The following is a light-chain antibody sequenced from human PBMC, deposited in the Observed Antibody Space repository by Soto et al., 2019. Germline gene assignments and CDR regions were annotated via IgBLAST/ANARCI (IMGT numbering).Light chain of an antibody. J-gene: IGKJ1*01. CDR3: QQYGTSPEWT. V-gene: IGKV1-33*01. CDR2: DAS. Sequence: IQLTQSPSSLSASVGDRVTITCQASQNINNYLNWYQQKPGRAPKLLIYDASNLQSGVPSRFSGSGSGTDFTLTISRLEPEDFAVYYCQQYGTSPEWTFGQGTKVDIK. CDR1: QNINNY.